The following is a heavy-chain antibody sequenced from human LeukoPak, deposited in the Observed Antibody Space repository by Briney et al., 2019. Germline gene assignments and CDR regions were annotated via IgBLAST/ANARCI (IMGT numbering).Heavy chain of an antibody. Sequence: PSEGLSLTRAFYGGSHRRYYWSWLRQPPAKGLEWIGEINHSGSTNYNPSLQSRVTISLDTSKNQFSLKLRDVTAADTAVYYCAGRNYVFWSGYYTCFDYWGKGTLVTVSS. J-gene: IGHJ4*02. D-gene: IGHD3-3*01. CDR2: INHSGST. V-gene: IGHV4-34*01. CDR3: AGRNYVFWSGYYTCFDY. CDR1: GGSHRRYY.